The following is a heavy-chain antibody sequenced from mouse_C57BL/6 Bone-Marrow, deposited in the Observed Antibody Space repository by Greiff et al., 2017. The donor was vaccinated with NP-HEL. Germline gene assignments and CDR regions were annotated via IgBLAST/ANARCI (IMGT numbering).Heavy chain of an antibody. CDR1: GFNIKDDY. J-gene: IGHJ4*01. CDR3: TTGYDLYYYAMDY. D-gene: IGHD2-3*01. Sequence: DVHLVESGAELVRPGASVKLSCTASGFNIKDDYMHWVKQRPEQGLEWIGWIDPENGDTEYASKFQGKATITADTSSNTAYLQLSSLTSEDTAVYYCTTGYDLYYYAMDYWGQGTSVTVSS. V-gene: IGHV14-4*01. CDR2: IDPENGDT.